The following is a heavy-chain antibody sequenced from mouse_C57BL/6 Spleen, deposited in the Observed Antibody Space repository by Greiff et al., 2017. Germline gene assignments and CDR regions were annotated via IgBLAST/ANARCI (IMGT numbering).Heavy chain of an antibody. Sequence: VQLQQSGPELVKPGASVKIPCKASGYTFTDYNMDWVKQSHGKSLEWIGDINPNNGGTIYNQKFKGKATLTVDKSSSTAYMELRSLTSEDTAVYYCARPFITTVPYYFDYWGQGTTLTVSS. J-gene: IGHJ2*01. V-gene: IGHV1-18*01. CDR2: INPNNGGT. D-gene: IGHD1-1*01. CDR3: ARPFITTVPYYFDY. CDR1: GYTFTDYN.